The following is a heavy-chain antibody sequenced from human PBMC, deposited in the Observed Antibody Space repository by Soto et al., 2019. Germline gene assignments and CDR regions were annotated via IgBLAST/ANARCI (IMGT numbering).Heavy chain of an antibody. CDR3: VRGAGEHTKLLRYYYGLVV. D-gene: IGHD7-27*01. Sequence: GGSLRLSCAASGFTLSDHYMDWVRQAPGKGLEWVGRTRNKANSFTTEYAASVKGRFAISRDDSETSLYLQMNSLKTEDTALYYCVRGAGEHTKLLRYYYGLVVWGLGTTVTVSS. CDR1: GFTLSDHY. J-gene: IGHJ6*02. V-gene: IGHV3-72*01. CDR2: TRNKANSFTT.